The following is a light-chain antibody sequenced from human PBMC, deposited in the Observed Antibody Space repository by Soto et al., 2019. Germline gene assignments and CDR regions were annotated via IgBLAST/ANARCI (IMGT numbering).Light chain of an antibody. Sequence: SYELTQPPSVSVSPGQTASITCSGDKLGDTYSCWYQQKPGQSPVLVIYQDAKRPSGIPERFSGSNSGNTATLTISGTQAMDEADYYCQAWHSTTPVVFGGGPSSPS. J-gene: IGLJ2*01. CDR1: KLGDTY. CDR2: QDA. V-gene: IGLV3-1*01. CDR3: QAWHSTTPVV.